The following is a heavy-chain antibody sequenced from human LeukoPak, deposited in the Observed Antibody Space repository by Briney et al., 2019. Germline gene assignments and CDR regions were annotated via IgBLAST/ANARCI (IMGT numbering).Heavy chain of an antibody. D-gene: IGHD6-6*01. CDR2: IIPIFGTA. V-gene: IGHV1-69*13. CDR1: GYTFTSYA. Sequence: SVKVSCKASGYTFTSYAISWVRQAPGQGLEWMGGIIPIFGTANYAQKFQGRVTITADESTSTAYMELSSLRSEDTAVYYCARDRGYEYSSSSNSLEVGFDYWGQGTLVTVSS. CDR3: ARDRGYEYSSSSNSLEVGFDY. J-gene: IGHJ4*02.